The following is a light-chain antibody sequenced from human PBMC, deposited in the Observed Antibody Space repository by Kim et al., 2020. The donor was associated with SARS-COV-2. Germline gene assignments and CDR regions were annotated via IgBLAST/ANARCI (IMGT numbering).Light chain of an antibody. Sequence: ASGKLTCTLSSGHSSDAITWHQQQPEKGPRYLMKINRDGSRSKGDGIPDRCSGSSSGAERYLTSSSLQSEDEADYYCQAWGSGSWVFGGGTKLTVL. J-gene: IGLJ3*02. CDR3: QAWGSGSWV. CDR1: SGHSSDA. V-gene: IGLV4-69*01. CDR2: INRDGSR.